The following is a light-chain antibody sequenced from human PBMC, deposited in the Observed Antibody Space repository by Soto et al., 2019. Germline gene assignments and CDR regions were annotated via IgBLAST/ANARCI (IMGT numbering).Light chain of an antibody. CDR1: QSISSY. Sequence: DSHMTQSPSSLSASVGDRVTITCRASQSISSYLNWYQQKPGKAPKLLIYAASSLQSGVPSRFSGSGSGTDFTLNISSLQPEDFATYYCQQSYSTPQTFGQGTKVDIK. J-gene: IGKJ1*01. V-gene: IGKV1-39*01. CDR3: QQSYSTPQT. CDR2: AAS.